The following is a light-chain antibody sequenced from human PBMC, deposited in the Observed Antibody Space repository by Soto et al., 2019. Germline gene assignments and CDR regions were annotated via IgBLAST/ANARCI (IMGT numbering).Light chain of an antibody. J-gene: IGKJ4*01. CDR1: QSIKSW. CDR3: QQYSSYSWLS. CDR2: KAS. V-gene: IGKV1-5*03. Sequence: DIQLTQSPSTLSASVGDRVTITCRASQSIKSWLAWYQQKPGEAPKLLIYKASTLGSGVPSRFSGSASGTEFTLTINRLQPDDFAMYYCQQYSSYSWLSFGGGTKVDI.